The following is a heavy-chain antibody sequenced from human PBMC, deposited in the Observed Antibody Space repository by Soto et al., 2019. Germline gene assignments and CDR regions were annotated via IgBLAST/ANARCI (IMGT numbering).Heavy chain of an antibody. J-gene: IGHJ4*02. CDR3: ARVFPDGWVEPGVVRGYLDT. Sequence: QVQLVQSGAEVKEPGSAVKVSCKGPADSFSSYGISWVRQAPGQGLEWMGGIIPIFGTTNYAEKFQGRVTITADESTNTAYMELSSLRSEDTALYYCARVFPDGWVEPGVVRGYLDTWGRGTLVTVSS. CDR1: ADSFSSYG. D-gene: IGHD3-3*01. V-gene: IGHV1-69*01. CDR2: IIPIFGTT.